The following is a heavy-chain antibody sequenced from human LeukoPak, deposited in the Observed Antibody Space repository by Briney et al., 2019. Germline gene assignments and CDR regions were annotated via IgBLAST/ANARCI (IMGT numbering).Heavy chain of an antibody. Sequence: ASVKVSCKASGYTFTSYYMHWVRQAPGQGLEWMGIINPSGGSTSYAQKFQGRVTMTRDTSTSTVYMELSSLRSEDTAEYYCARSRITHAFVIWGQGTMVTVSS. CDR3: ARSRITHAFVI. V-gene: IGHV1-46*01. J-gene: IGHJ3*02. CDR1: GYTFTSYY. D-gene: IGHD3-16*01. CDR2: INPSGGST.